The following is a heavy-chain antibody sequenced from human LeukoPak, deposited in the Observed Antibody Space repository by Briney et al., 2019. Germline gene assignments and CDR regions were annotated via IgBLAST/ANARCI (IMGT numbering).Heavy chain of an antibody. CDR1: GGSISPSY. V-gene: IGHV4-59*01. CDR3: ARAGSYRLTTTL. Sequence: SPTLSLTCAVSGGSISPSYWMSIRHPPGKGLEWIGYIFFSGSTSFNPSLKSRVTISLGTSTYQVSLKLSSVTAADTAVYYCARAGSYRLTTTLWGQGTLVTVSS. D-gene: IGHD4-17*01. J-gene: IGHJ4*02. CDR2: IFFSGST.